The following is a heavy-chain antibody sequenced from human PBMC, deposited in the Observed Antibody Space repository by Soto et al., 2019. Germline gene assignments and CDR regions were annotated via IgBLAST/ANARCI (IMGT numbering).Heavy chain of an antibody. J-gene: IGHJ4*02. Sequence: SETLSLTCAVYGGSFSGYYWSWIRQPPGKGLEWIGEINHSGGTNYNPSLKSRVTISVDTPKNQFSLNLTSVTAADTAVYYCARVISSRDEYFDYWGQGTVVTVSS. CDR2: INHSGGT. CDR1: GGSFSGYY. D-gene: IGHD2-2*01. CDR3: ARVISSRDEYFDY. V-gene: IGHV4-34*01.